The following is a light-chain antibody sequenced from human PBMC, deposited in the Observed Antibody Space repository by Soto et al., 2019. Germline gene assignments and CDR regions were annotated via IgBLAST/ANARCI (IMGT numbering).Light chain of an antibody. CDR3: QVWGSNADPHVL. CDR2: NDG. V-gene: IGLV3-21*04. CDR1: NIGGKS. Sequence: SYELTQPPSVSVAPGKTASITCGGNNIGGKSVHWYQLKPGQAPVLIIYNDGDRPSGIPERFSGSNSGNTATLTVSWVEAGDEADYYCQVWGSNADPHVLFGGGTKVTVL. J-gene: IGLJ2*01.